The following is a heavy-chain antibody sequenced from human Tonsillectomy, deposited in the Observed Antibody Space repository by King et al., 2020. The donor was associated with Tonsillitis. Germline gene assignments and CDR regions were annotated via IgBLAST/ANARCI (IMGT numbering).Heavy chain of an antibody. CDR3: ATRSIPYYYYAMDV. CDR1: GFTVSSNY. V-gene: IGHV3-53*01. J-gene: IGHJ6*02. Sequence: VQLVESGGGLIQPGGSLRLSCAASGFTVSSNYMSWVRQAPGKGLEWVSFIYSGGATYYADSVKGRFTISRDNSKNTLYLQMNSLRAEDTAVYYCATRSIPYYYYAMDVWGQGTTVTVSS. CDR2: IYSGGAT.